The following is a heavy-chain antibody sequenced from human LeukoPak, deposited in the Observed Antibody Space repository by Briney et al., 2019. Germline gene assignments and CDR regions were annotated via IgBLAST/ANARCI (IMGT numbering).Heavy chain of an antibody. CDR3: ARVDDILTGDAFDI. CDR2: INHSGST. J-gene: IGHJ3*02. CDR1: GGSFSGYY. D-gene: IGHD3-9*01. V-gene: IGHV4-34*01. Sequence: TETLSLTCAVYGGSFSGYYWSWIRQPPGKGLEWIGEINHSGSTNYNPSLKSRVTISVDTSKNQFSLKLSSVTAADTAVYYCARVDDILTGDAFDIWGQGTMVTVSS.